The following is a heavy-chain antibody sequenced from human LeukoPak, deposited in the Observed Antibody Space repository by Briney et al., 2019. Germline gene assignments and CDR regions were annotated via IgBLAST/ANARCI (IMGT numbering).Heavy chain of an antibody. CDR1: GFTFSSYS. J-gene: IGHJ4*02. V-gene: IGHV3-21*01. CDR3: ARGNHVVPAALSGGFDY. Sequence: GGSLRLSCAASGFTFSSYSMNWVRQAPGKRLEWVSSISSSSSYIYYTDSVKGRFTISRDNAKNSLYLQMNSLRAEDTAVYYCARGNHVVPAALSGGFDYWGQGTLVTVSS. CDR2: ISSSSSYI. D-gene: IGHD2-2*01.